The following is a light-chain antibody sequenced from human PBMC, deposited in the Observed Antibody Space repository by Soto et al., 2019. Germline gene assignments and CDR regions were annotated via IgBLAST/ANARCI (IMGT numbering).Light chain of an antibody. V-gene: IGLV3-21*02. CDR2: DYS. CDR3: QVWDTSSDVLYV. Sequence: SSELTQPPTVSMALGQTARITCGGNNIGTKSVHWYQQRPGQAPVLVVYDYSDRPSGIPERFSGSNSGNTATLTISRAEAGDEAEYYCQVWDTSSDVLYVFGSGTKVTXL. J-gene: IGLJ1*01. CDR1: NIGTKS.